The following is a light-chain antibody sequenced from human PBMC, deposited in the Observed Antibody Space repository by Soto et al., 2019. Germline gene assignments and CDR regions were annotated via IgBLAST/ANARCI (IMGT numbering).Light chain of an antibody. CDR1: QSINNW. J-gene: IGKJ1*01. CDR2: DAS. CDR3: QQYQNSSPWT. V-gene: IGKV1-5*01. Sequence: DIRMTQSPSTLSSSVGDRVTITCRASQSINNWLAWYQQKSRKAPTLLVYDASKLEGVGPSRFSGSGSGTEFSLTIISLQPDDFVTFYCQQYQNSSPWTFGQGTKVEIK.